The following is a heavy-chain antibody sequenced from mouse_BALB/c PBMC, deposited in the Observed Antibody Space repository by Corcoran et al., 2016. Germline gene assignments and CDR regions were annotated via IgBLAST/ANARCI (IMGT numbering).Heavy chain of an antibody. CDR1: GYSITSGYY. CDR2: ISYDGSN. V-gene: IGHV3-6*02. D-gene: IGHD1-1*01. Sequence: DVQLQESGPGLVKPSQSLSLTCSVTGYSITSGYYWNWIRQFPGNKLEWMGYISYDGSNNSNPSLKNRISITRDTSKNQFFLKLNSVTTEDTATYYCASLYYYGYYFDYWGQGTTLTVSS. CDR3: ASLYYYGYYFDY. J-gene: IGHJ2*01.